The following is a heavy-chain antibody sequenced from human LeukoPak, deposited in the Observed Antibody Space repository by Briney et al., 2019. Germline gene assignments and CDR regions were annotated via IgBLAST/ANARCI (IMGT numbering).Heavy chain of an antibody. CDR3: TRDSANYHFAY. J-gene: IGHJ4*02. CDR1: GFTFRNHA. V-gene: IGHV3-23*01. CDR2: ISGTGGST. Sequence: PGGSLRLSCAASGFTFRNHAMSWVRQAPGQGLEWVSAISGTGGSTSYAGSVKGRFTISRDNSKNIVFLQMNDLRTEDTAFYYCTRDSANYHFAYWGQGALVTVSS. D-gene: IGHD4/OR15-4a*01.